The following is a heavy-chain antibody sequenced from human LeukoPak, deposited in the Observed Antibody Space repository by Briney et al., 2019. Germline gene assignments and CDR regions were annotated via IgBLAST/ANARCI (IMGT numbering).Heavy chain of an antibody. V-gene: IGHV1-2*02. D-gene: IGHD4-23*01. CDR1: GFTFTDFY. CDR2: ISPHSTFT. J-gene: IGHJ4*02. Sequence: ASVKVSCKSSGFTFTDFYIHWVRQAPGQGLEWMGYISPHSTFTSSPQNFQGRVTMTRDPSSSIAYIELTNLTPDDTAVYYCAREGNGLFSKDFDYWGQGTLVTVSS. CDR3: AREGNGLFSKDFDY.